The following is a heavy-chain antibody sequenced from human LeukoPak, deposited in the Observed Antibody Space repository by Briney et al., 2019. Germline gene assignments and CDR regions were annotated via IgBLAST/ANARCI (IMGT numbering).Heavy chain of an antibody. V-gene: IGHV1-2*04. D-gene: IGHD6-13*01. J-gene: IGHJ4*02. CDR2: INPNSGGT. CDR1: GYTFTSYD. Sequence: GASVKVSCKASGYTFTSYDINWVRQATGQGLEWMGWINPNSGGTNYAQKFQGWVTMTRDTSISTAYMELSRLRSDDTAVYYCARAASSSLTSFDYWGQGTLVTVSS. CDR3: ARAASSSLTSFDY.